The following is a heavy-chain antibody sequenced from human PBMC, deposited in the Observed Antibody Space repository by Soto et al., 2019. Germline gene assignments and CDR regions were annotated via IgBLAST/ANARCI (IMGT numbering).Heavy chain of an antibody. Sequence: QVQLVQSGAEVKKPGASVKVSCKTSGYTFTSYYIQWVRQAPGQGLEWMGVINPGDDRTTYAPKFQGGVTMTSDTSTSTVDMDLSSLRSADTAVYYYTRAPRMLDHHYMDVWGNGTMVTVSS. J-gene: IGHJ6*03. CDR1: GYTFTSYY. V-gene: IGHV1-46*01. D-gene: IGHD2-8*01. CDR3: TRAPRMLDHHYMDV. CDR2: INPGDDRT.